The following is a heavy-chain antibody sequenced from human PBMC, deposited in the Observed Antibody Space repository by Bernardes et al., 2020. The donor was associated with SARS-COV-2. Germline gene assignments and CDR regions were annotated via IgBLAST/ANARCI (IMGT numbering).Heavy chain of an antibody. CDR3: AHRRGSAVAGRGYWFDP. Sequence: VPTLVKPTQTLTLTCPFSGFSLSTSGVGVGWIRQPPGKALEWLALIYWNDDKRYRPSLKSRLTITKDTSKNQVVLTMTNMDPVDTATYYCAHRRGSAVAGRGYWFDPWGQGTLVTVSS. V-gene: IGHV2-5*01. D-gene: IGHD6-19*01. CDR1: GFSLSTSGVG. J-gene: IGHJ5*02. CDR2: IYWNDDK.